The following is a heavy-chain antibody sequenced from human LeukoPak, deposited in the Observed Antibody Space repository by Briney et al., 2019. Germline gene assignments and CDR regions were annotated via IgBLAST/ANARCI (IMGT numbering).Heavy chain of an antibody. D-gene: IGHD3-9*01. J-gene: IGHJ6*02. V-gene: IGHV4-61*01. CDR3: ASQDYDILTGYPGYGMDV. CDR1: GGSVSSGSYY. Sequence: SETLSLTCTVSGGSVSSGSYYWSWIRQPPGKGLEWIGYIYYSGSTNYNPFLKSRVTISVDTSKNQFSLKLSSVTAADTAVYYCASQDYDILTGYPGYGMDVWGQGTTVTVSS. CDR2: IYYSGST.